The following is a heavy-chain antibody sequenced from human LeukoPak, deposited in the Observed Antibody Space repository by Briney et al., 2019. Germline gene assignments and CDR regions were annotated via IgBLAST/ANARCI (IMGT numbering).Heavy chain of an antibody. J-gene: IGHJ4*02. D-gene: IGHD2-15*01. V-gene: IGHV1-46*02. CDR1: GYSFNSYY. CDR2: INPGGGYT. Sequence: SVTVSCKAFGYSFNSYYMNWVRQAPGQGLEWMGKINPGGGYTKYTQKFQGRFTMTSDPSTSTVYMEFSNLRPDDTAVYFCARDGSWSSIGGLGYWGQGTLVTVSS. CDR3: ARDGSWSSIGGLGY.